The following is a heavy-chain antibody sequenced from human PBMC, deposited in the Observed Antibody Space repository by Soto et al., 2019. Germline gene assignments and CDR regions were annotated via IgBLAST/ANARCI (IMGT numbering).Heavy chain of an antibody. CDR3: VRHAGVASTPGDDY. CDR2: VNPDTGDT. CDR1: GYTFVAFD. D-gene: IGHD2-15*01. V-gene: IGHV1-8*01. J-gene: IGHJ4*02. Sequence: QVQLVQSGAEVKKPGASVKVSCKASGYTFVAFDIAWVRQASGHGLEWVGWVNPDTGDTAYKREFQGIRSMTRDTSINTVYMELSSLSPDEADIYVCVRHAGVASTPGDDYCGQGTLVTVSP.